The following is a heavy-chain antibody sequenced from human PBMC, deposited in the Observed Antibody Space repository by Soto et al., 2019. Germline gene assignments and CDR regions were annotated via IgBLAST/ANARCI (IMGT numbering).Heavy chain of an antibody. J-gene: IGHJ4*02. V-gene: IGHV4-30-4*01. CDR2: IYYSGST. D-gene: IGHD6-13*01. Sequence: PSETLSLTCTVSGGSISSGDYYWSWIRQPPGKGLEWIGYIYYSGSTYYNPSLKSRVTISVDTSKNQLSLKLSSVTAADTAVYYCARSDYSSSWYVGYFDYWGQGTLVTVS. CDR1: GGSISSGDYY. CDR3: ARSDYSSSWYVGYFDY.